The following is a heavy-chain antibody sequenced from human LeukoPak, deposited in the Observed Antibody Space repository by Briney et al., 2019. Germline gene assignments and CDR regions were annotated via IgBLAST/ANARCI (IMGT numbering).Heavy chain of an antibody. V-gene: IGHV1-46*01. CDR3: ARDRAVYSGYGNDAFDI. Sequence: GASVKVSCKASGYTFTSYYMHWVRQAPGQGLEWMGIINPSGGSTSYAQKFQGRVTMTTDTSTSTAYMELRSLRSDDTAVYYCARDRAVYSGYGNDAFDIWGQGTMVTVSS. CDR2: INPSGGST. CDR1: GYTFTSYY. J-gene: IGHJ3*02. D-gene: IGHD5-12*01.